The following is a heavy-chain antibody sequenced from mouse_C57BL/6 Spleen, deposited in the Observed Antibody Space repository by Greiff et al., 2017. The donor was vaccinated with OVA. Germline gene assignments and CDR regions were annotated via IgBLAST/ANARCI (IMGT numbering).Heavy chain of an antibody. CDR2: INPNNGGT. J-gene: IGHJ3*01. CDR1: GYTFTDYY. CDR3: AREWGYYSNYEAWFAY. V-gene: IGHV1-26*01. D-gene: IGHD2-5*01. Sequence: VQLQQSGPELVKPGASVKISCKASGYTFTDYYMNWVKQSHGKSLEWIGDINPNNGGTSYNQKFKGKATLTVDKSSSTAYMELRSLTSEDSAVYYCAREWGYYSNYEAWFAYWGQGTLVTVSA.